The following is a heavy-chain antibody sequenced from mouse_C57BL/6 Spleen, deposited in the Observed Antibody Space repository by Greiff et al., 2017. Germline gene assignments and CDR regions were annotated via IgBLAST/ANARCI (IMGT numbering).Heavy chain of an antibody. CDR2: IDPETGGT. CDR1: GYTFTDYE. D-gene: IGHD2-5*01. Sequence: QVHVKQSGAELVRPGASVTLSCKASGYTFTDYEMHWVKQTPVHGLEWIGAIDPETGGTAYNQKFKGKAILTADKSSSTAYMGLRSLTSEASAGYYCTRLRSNSLDYWGQGTTLTVSS. CDR3: TRLRSNSLDY. J-gene: IGHJ2*01. V-gene: IGHV1-15*01.